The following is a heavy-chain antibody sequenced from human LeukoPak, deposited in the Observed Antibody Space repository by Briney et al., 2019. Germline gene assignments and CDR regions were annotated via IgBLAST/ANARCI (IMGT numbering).Heavy chain of an antibody. CDR1: EFTFNNYW. Sequence: GGSLRLSCAASEFTFNNYWMTWVRQAPGKGREWVANIKQDGSDKYYGDSVKGRFTISRDNATKSLYLQMNSLRAEDTAVYYCARVNPLLAPGAFDIWGQGTMVTVSS. V-gene: IGHV3-7*01. J-gene: IGHJ3*02. CDR2: IKQDGSDK. CDR3: ARVNPLLAPGAFDI.